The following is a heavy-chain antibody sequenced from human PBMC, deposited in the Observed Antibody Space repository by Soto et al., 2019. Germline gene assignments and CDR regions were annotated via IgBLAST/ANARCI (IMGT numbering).Heavy chain of an antibody. CDR2: VYYSGNT. CDR1: GVSMRSGGYF. CDR3: ARDHHSYYDTSGYYPYFDF. D-gene: IGHD3-22*01. J-gene: IGHJ4*02. Sequence: PSETLSLTCTVSGVSMRSGGYFWTWIRQTPGKGLEWIGYVYYSGNTNYNPSFESRVAISLDTSNNQFSLRLTSLTAADTAVYFCARDHHSYYDTSGYYPYFDFWGQGTLVTVSS. V-gene: IGHV4-61*08.